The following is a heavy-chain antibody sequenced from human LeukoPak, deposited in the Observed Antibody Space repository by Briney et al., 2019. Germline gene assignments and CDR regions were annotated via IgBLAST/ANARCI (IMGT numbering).Heavy chain of an antibody. CDR2: INHSGST. V-gene: IGHV4-34*01. D-gene: IGHD2-15*01. CDR1: GGSFSGYY. Sequence: PSETLSLTCAVYGGSFSGYYWSRIRQPPGKGLEWIGEINHSGSTNYDPSLKSRVTISVDTSKNQFSLRLSSVTAADTAVYYCARGGYCSGFSCYFDYWGQGTLVTVSS. CDR3: ARGGYCSGFSCYFDY. J-gene: IGHJ4*02.